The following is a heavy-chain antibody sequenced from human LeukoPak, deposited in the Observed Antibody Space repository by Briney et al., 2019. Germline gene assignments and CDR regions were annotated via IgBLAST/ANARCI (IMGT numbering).Heavy chain of an antibody. CDR1: GFTFSNYD. V-gene: IGHV3-13*04. J-gene: IGHJ4*02. CDR2: IGTAGDT. CDR3: ARDRPDYGAERFAY. D-gene: IGHD4-17*01. Sequence: GGSLRLPCAASGFTFSNYDMHWVRQPTGKGLEWVSGIGTAGDTYYPDSVKGRFTISRENAKNSLYLQMNSLRAEDAAVYYCARDRPDYGAERFAYWGQGTLVTVSS.